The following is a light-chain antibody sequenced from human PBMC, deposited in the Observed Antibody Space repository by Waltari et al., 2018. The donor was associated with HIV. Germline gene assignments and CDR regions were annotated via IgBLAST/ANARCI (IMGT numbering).Light chain of an antibody. V-gene: IGLV3-21*04. CDR2: HDS. CDR1: HIGRRS. CDR3: QVWDSPSEQIL. J-gene: IGLJ2*01. Sequence: YVLTQAPSESVAPGQTARISCGGAHIGRRSVHWYQQKPGQAPALVIYHDSERPSGIPERFSGSNSGNTATLTISGVEAGDEAHYYCQVWDSPSEQILFGGGTRLTVL.